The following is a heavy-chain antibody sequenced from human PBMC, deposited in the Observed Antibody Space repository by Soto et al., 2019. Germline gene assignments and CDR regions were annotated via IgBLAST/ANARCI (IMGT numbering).Heavy chain of an antibody. Sequence: GGSLRLSCAASGFTFSTYSMNWVRQAPGKGLEWVSSISSSSNYIYYADSVKGRFTISRDSAQNSLYLQMSSLRAEDTAVYYCARERGYAFDIWGQGTMVTVSS. CDR2: ISSSSNYI. V-gene: IGHV3-21*01. J-gene: IGHJ3*02. CDR1: GFTFSTYS. CDR3: ARERGYAFDI.